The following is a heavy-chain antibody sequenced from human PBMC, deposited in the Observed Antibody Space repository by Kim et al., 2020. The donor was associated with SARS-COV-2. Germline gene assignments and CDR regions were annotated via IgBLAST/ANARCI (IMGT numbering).Heavy chain of an antibody. CDR3: AKNYYDSSGYYDNYYYYGMDV. V-gene: IGHV5-51*01. J-gene: IGHJ6*02. CDR2: IYPGDSDT. Sequence: GESLKISCTGSGYRFTSYWIGWVRQMPGKGLEWMGIIYPGDSDTRYSPSFQGQVTISADKSISTAYLQWSSLKASDTAMYYCAKNYYDSSGYYDNYYYYGMDVWGQGTTVTVSS. D-gene: IGHD3-22*01. CDR1: GYRFTSYW.